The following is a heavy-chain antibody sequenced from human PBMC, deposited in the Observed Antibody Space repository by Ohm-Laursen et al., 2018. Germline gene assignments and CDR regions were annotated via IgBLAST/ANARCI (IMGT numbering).Heavy chain of an antibody. J-gene: IGHJ6*02. V-gene: IGHV3-21*01. D-gene: IGHD1-26*01. CDR1: GFTFSSYS. Sequence: GSLRLSCAASGFTFSSYSLNWVRQAPGKGLEWVSCISGSSSHIYYADSVKGRFTVSRDNAKNSLYLQMNSLRAEDTAVYYCTRDQLGNYYYAMDVWGQGTTVTVSS. CDR2: ISGSSSHI. CDR3: TRDQLGNYYYAMDV.